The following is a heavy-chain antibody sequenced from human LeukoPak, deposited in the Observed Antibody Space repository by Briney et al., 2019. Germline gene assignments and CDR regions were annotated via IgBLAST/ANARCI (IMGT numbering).Heavy chain of an antibody. V-gene: IGHV4-59*01. Sequence: SSETLSLTCTVSGGSIGRDYWSWIRQPPGKGLGWIGYIYNSGSTNCNPSLKSRVTISVDTSKNQLSLKLSSVTAADTAVYYCVRDQDYYGSGSYYKDWGQGTLVTVSS. CDR1: GGSIGRDY. J-gene: IGHJ4*02. CDR3: VRDQDYYGSGSYYKD. CDR2: IYNSGST. D-gene: IGHD3-10*01.